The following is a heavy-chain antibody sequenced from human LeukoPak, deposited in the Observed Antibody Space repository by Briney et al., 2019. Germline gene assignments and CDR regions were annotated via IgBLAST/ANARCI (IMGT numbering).Heavy chain of an antibody. D-gene: IGHD3-9*01. CDR2: ISSSGSTI. CDR3: ARDPSFDILTGYDY. Sequence: GGSLRLSCAASGFTFSDYYMSWIRQAPGKGREGVSYISSSGSTIYYADSVKGRFTISRDNAQNSLYLQMNSLRAEDTAVYYCARDPSFDILTGYDYWGQGTLVTVSS. J-gene: IGHJ4*02. V-gene: IGHV3-11*04. CDR1: GFTFSDYY.